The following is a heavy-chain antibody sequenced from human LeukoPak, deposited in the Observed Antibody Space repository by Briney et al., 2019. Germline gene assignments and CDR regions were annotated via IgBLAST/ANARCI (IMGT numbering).Heavy chain of an antibody. CDR1: GGSISSYY. CDR3: ARGGLYANIRYDY. CDR2: IYAGANA. Sequence: PSETLSLTCTVSGGSISSYYWTWIRQPPGKGLEWIGYIYAGANAEYNPSLRGRVAISVDTSKNQFSLNLNSAAAADTAVYYCARGGLYANIRYDYWGRGALVTVSS. J-gene: IGHJ4*02. D-gene: IGHD3/OR15-3a*01. V-gene: IGHV4-59*01.